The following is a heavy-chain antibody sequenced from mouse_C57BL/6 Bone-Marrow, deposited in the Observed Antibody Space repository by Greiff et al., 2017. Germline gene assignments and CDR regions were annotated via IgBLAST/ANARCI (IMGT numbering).Heavy chain of an antibody. CDR1: GYTFTSYG. D-gene: IGHD2-1*01. CDR3: ARCGNYGGYYAMDY. Sequence: QVQLQQSGAELARPGASVKLSCKASGYTFTSYGISWVKQRTGQGLEWIGKIYPRSGNTYYNEKFKGKATLTADKSSSTAYMELRSLTSEDSAVYFCARCGNYGGYYAMDYWGQGTSVTVSS. J-gene: IGHJ4*01. CDR2: IYPRSGNT. V-gene: IGHV1-81*01.